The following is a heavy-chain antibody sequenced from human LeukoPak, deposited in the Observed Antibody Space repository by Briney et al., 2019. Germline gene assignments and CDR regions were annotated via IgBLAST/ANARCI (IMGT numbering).Heavy chain of an antibody. Sequence: GASVKVSCKASSYTFPNYAISWVRQAPGQGLKWMGWISTYNGNTNYAQKFQGRVTMTRDPSTSTAYMELRSLRSDDTAVYYCAREANYDDTPNAFDIWGQGTMVTVSS. D-gene: IGHD3-22*01. V-gene: IGHV1-18*01. CDR2: ISTYNGNT. J-gene: IGHJ3*02. CDR1: SYTFPNYA. CDR3: AREANYDDTPNAFDI.